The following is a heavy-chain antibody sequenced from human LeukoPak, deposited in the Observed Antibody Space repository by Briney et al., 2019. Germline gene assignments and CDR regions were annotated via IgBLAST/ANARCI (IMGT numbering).Heavy chain of an antibody. Sequence: GGSLRLSCAASGFTFSTYSMNWVRQAPGKGLEWVSSLSSSSTYVYYADSVKGRFTISRDNAKNSLYLQMNSLRAEDTAVYYCASLRFLGVWGQGTTVTVSS. CDR3: ASLRFLGV. J-gene: IGHJ6*02. CDR1: GFTFSTYS. D-gene: IGHD3-3*01. CDR2: LSSSSTYV. V-gene: IGHV3-21*01.